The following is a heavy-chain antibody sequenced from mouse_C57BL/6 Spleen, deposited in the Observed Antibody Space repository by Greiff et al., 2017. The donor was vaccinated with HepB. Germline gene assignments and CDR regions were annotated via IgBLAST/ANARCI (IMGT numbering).Heavy chain of an antibody. J-gene: IGHJ4*01. CDR3: ARFTVTTVGGYAMDY. CDR1: GYTFTSYW. V-gene: IGHV1-69*01. D-gene: IGHD1-1*01. Sequence: QVQLQQPGAELVMPGASVKLSCKASGYTFTSYWMHWVKQRPGQGLEWIGEIDPSDSYTNYNQKFKGKSTLTVDKSSSTAYMQLSSLTSEDSAVYYCARFTVTTVGGYAMDYWGQGTSVTVSS. CDR2: IDPSDSYT.